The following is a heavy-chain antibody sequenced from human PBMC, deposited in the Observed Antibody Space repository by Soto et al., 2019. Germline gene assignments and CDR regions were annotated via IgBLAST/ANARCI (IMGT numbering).Heavy chain of an antibody. CDR2: INHSGST. CDR1: GGSFSGYY. Sequence: SETLSLTCAVYGGSFSGYYWSWIRQPPGKGLEWIGEINHSGSTNYNPSLKSRVTISVDTSKNHFSLKLTSVTAADTAVYYCARAGFDPWGQGTLVTVSS. V-gene: IGHV4-34*01. J-gene: IGHJ5*02. CDR3: ARAGFDP.